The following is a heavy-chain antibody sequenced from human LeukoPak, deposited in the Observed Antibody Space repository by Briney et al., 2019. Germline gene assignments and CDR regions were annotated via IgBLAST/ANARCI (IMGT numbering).Heavy chain of an antibody. CDR3: ARWGTVTRFVVDY. CDR1: GYSFTSYW. D-gene: IGHD4-17*01. J-gene: IGHJ4*02. CDR2: IYPGDSDT. V-gene: IGHV5-51*01. Sequence: GESLKVSFKGSGYSFTSYWIGWVRQMPGKGLGGMGIIYPGDSDTRYSPSFQGQVTISADKSISTAYLQWSSLKASDTAMYYCARWGTVTRFVVDYWGQGTLVTASS.